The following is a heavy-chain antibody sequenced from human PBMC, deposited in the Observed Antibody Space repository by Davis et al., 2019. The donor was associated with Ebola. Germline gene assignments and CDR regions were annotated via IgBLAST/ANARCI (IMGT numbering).Heavy chain of an antibody. Sequence: GSLSLSCAVSGFTLSSDCMSWVRHAQGKGLELVSTRKQDGSENYYVDSVKGRLITSRDNAKNSLYLQMNSLRAEDTAVNYCAREGIKWLVPVWGQGTLVTVYS. CDR2: RKQDGSEN. J-gene: IGHJ4*02. V-gene: IGHV3-7*03. D-gene: IGHD6-19*01. CDR1: GFTLSSDC. CDR3: AREGIKWLVPV.